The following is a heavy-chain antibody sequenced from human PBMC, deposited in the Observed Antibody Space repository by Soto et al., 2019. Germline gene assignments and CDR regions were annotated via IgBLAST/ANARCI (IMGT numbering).Heavy chain of an antibody. CDR1: GFTFSSYS. Sequence: EVQLVESGGGLVQPGGSLRLSCAASGFTFSSYSMNWVRQVPGKGLEWVSYISSSGKTRYCADSVKGRFTISRDNAKNSLYLQMNSLRDEDTAVYYCVRDYLWGMDYWGQGTLVNVSS. V-gene: IGHV3-48*02. CDR3: VRDYLWGMDY. CDR2: ISSSGKTR. D-gene: IGHD3-16*01. J-gene: IGHJ4*02.